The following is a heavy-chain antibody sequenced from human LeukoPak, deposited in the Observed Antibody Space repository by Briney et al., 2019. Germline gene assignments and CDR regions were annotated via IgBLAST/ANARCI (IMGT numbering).Heavy chain of an antibody. CDR1: GFTVSSNY. CDR3: AREGVVAGTAVDY. D-gene: IGHD6-19*01. CDR2: IYSGGST. V-gene: IGHV3-53*01. J-gene: IGHJ4*02. Sequence: PGGSLRLSCAASGFTVSSNYMSWVRQAPGKGLEWVSVIYSGGSTYYADSVNSRFTISRNNSKNTLYRRMNSLRAEDTAVYYCAREGVVAGTAVDYWGQGTLVTVSS.